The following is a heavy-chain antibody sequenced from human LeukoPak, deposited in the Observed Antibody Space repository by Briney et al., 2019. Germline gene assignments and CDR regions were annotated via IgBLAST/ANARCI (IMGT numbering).Heavy chain of an antibody. Sequence: GGSLRLSCAASGFTFSSYAMSWVRQAPGKGLEWVSAISGSGGSTYYADSVKGRFTISRDNSKNTLYLQMNSLRAEDTAVYYCAKVPYSGYDWLSYFDYWGQGTLVTVSS. CDR2: ISGSGGST. V-gene: IGHV3-23*01. J-gene: IGHJ4*02. D-gene: IGHD5-12*01. CDR3: AKVPYSGYDWLSYFDY. CDR1: GFTFSSYA.